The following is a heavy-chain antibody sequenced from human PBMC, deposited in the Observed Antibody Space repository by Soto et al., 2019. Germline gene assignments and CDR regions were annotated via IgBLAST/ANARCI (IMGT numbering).Heavy chain of an antibody. V-gene: IGHV1-18*04. J-gene: IGHJ4*02. Sequence: QVQLVQSGAEVKKPGASVKVSCKASGYTFTSNSVGWVRQAPRQGLEWMGWSNVYNGNTKYAQQLQGRVTLTTDTSTSTAYMDLRSLRSDDTAVYYCATYYFGSGTYYSFDNWGQGTLVTVSS. CDR2: SNVYNGNT. CDR3: ATYYFGSGTYYSFDN. D-gene: IGHD3-10*01. CDR1: GYTFTSNS.